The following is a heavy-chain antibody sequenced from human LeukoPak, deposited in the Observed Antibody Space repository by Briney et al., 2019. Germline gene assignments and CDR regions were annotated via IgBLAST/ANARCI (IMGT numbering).Heavy chain of an antibody. Sequence: PSETLSLTCGVSGMSLTDYYWTWIRHSPGKGLEWIGEINHSGTTNYNPSLKSRVTMSVDTSKNQFSLKLSSVTAADTAVYYCAREGTIFGVVTRPLDYWGQGTLVAVSS. CDR3: AREGTIFGVVTRPLDY. D-gene: IGHD3-3*01. V-gene: IGHV4-34*01. CDR1: GMSLTDYY. J-gene: IGHJ4*02. CDR2: INHSGTT.